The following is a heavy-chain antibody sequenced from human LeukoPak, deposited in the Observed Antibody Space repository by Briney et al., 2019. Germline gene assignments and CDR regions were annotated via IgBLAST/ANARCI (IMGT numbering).Heavy chain of an antibody. CDR2: IYYSGST. V-gene: IGHV4-39*01. CDR1: GGSISSSSYY. CDR3: ATLRFLEWLLNDEGDY. J-gene: IGHJ4*02. Sequence: SETLSLTCTVSGGSISSSSYYWGWIRQPPGKGLEWIGSIYYSGSTYYNPSLKSRVTISVDTSKNQFSLKLSSVTAADTAVYYCATLRFLEWLLNDEGDYWGQGTLVTVSS. D-gene: IGHD3-3*01.